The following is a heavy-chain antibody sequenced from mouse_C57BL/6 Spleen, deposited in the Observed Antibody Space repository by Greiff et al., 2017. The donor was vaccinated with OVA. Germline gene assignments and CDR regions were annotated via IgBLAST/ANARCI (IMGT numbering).Heavy chain of an antibody. CDR1: GYSFTGYY. CDR3: ARKLCYAMDY. CDR2: INPSTGGT. Sequence: VQLQQSGPELVKPGASVKISCKASGYSFTGYYMNWVKQSPEKSLEWIGEINPSTGGTTYNQKFKAKATLTVDKSSSTAYMQLKSLTSEDSAVYYCARKLCYAMDYWGQGTSVTVSS. J-gene: IGHJ4*01. V-gene: IGHV1-42*01. D-gene: IGHD3-3*01.